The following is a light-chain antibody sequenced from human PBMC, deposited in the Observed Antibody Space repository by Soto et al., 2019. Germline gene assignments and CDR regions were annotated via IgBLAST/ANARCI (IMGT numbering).Light chain of an antibody. CDR2: AAS. CDR1: QGISTD. Sequence: AIQMTQSPSSLSASVGDRVTITCRASQGISTDLGWYQQKPRKAPKLLIYAASSLQSGVPSRFSGSGSATDFTLTISSLQPEDFATYYCLQDYNYPYTFGQGTKLEIK. J-gene: IGKJ2*01. CDR3: LQDYNYPYT. V-gene: IGKV1-6*01.